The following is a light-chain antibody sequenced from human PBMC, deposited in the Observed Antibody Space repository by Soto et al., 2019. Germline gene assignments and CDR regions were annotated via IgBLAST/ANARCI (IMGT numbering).Light chain of an antibody. J-gene: IGKJ3*01. CDR3: QQYGTSIFT. V-gene: IGKV3-20*01. CDR2: GAS. Sequence: EIVLTQSPGPLSLSPGERATLSCRASQSVSSSYLAWYQQKPGQSPRLLIFGASSRATGIPDRFSGSGSGTDFTLTISRLEPEDFAVYYYQQYGTSIFTFGPGTKVDSK. CDR1: QSVSSSY.